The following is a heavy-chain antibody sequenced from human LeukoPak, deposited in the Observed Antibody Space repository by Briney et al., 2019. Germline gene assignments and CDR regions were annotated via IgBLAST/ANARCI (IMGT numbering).Heavy chain of an antibody. V-gene: IGHV1-2*02. Sequence: ASVKVSCKASRYILTDYHMNWVRQAPGQGLEWMGWINPSSGGTNYEQKFQGRVTMTWDTSISTAYMELSSLRSDDTAVYYCARGIQSPSFHYDSSGYYYDYWGQGTLDTVSS. CDR1: RYILTDYH. D-gene: IGHD3-22*01. J-gene: IGHJ4*02. CDR3: ARGIQSPSFHYDSSGYYYDY. CDR2: INPSSGGT.